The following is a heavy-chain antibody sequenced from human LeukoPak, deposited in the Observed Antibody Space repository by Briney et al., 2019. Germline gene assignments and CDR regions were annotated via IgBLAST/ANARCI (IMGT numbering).Heavy chain of an antibody. V-gene: IGHV4-4*07. CDR1: GGSISSYY. CDR3: ARERNDYSGLYGMDV. D-gene: IGHD4-11*01. CDR2: IYTSGST. Sequence: SETLSLTCTVSGGSISSYYWSWIRQPAGKGLEWIGRIYTSGSTNYNPSLKSRVTTSVDTSKNQFSLKLSSVTAADTAVYYCARERNDYSGLYGMDVWGQGTTVTVSS. J-gene: IGHJ6*02.